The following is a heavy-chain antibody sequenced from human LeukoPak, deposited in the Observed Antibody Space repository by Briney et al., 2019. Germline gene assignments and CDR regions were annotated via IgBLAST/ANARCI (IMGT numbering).Heavy chain of an antibody. CDR3: ASGYDSSGYHDY. J-gene: IGHJ4*02. V-gene: IGHV1-69*05. D-gene: IGHD3-22*01. CDR2: IIPIFGTA. CDR1: GGTFSSYA. Sequence: ASVKVSCKASGGTFSSYAISWVRQAPGQGLEWMGGIIPIFGTANYAQKFQGRVTITTDESTSTAYMELSSLRSEDTAVYYCASGYDSSGYHDYWGQGTLVTVSP.